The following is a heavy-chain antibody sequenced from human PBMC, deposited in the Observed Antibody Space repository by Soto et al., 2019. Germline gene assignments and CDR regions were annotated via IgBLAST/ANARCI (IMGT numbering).Heavy chain of an antibody. Sequence: ASVKVSCKASGYIFTSYYMHWVRQAPGQGLEWMGIIDPITGSPKYAQKFQGRVSMTRDTSTNTVYMDMSSLKSEDTAVYYCALEMATIRGVYFDYWGQGTQVTVSS. V-gene: IGHV1-46*01. CDR1: GYIFTSYY. CDR2: IDPITGSP. J-gene: IGHJ4*02. D-gene: IGHD5-12*01. CDR3: ALEMATIRGVYFDY.